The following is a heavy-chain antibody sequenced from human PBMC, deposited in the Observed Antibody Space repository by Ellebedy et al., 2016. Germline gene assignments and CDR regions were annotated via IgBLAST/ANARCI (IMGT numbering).Heavy chain of an antibody. CDR3: ARDSSLAVPAAPDY. V-gene: IGHV1-69*13. CDR2: IIPIFGTA. CDR1: GGTFSSYA. D-gene: IGHD2-2*01. Sequence: SVKVSXXASGGTFSSYAISWVRQAPGQGLEWMGGIIPIFGTANYAQKFQGRVTITADESTSTAYMELSSLRSEDTAVYYCARDSSLAVPAAPDYWGQGTLVTVSS. J-gene: IGHJ4*02.